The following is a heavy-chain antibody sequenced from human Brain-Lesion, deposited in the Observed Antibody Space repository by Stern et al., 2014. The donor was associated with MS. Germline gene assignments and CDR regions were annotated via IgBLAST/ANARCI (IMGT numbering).Heavy chain of an antibody. CDR3: AKLWLGELPESPFDY. Sequence: VQLEESGPGLVKPSETLSLTCTVSGGSISSSSYYWGWIRQPPGKGLEWIGSIYYRGSTYYNPSLKSRVTISLATSKNQFSPRLSSVTAADTAVYFCAKLWLGELPESPFDYWGQGTLVTVSS. D-gene: IGHD3-10*01. CDR1: GGSISSSSYY. V-gene: IGHV4-39*01. CDR2: IYYRGST. J-gene: IGHJ4*02.